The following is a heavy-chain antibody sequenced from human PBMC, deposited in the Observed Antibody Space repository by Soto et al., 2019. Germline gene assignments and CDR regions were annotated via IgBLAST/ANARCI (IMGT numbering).Heavy chain of an antibody. CDR2: IYWDDDK. D-gene: IGHD3-9*01. J-gene: IGHJ4*02. CDR3: AHRRYDIFTNNHAQFDY. CDR1: GFSLSTSGVC. Sequence: QITWKASGPTLVKPTQPLTLTCTFSGFSLSTSGVCVGWILQRPGKALEWLALIYWDDDKRYSPSLNSRLTITNETSKHQVIPTPHNVDPVDTATDYSAHRRYDIFTNNHAQFDYWGQGPLVTVSS. V-gene: IGHV2-5*02.